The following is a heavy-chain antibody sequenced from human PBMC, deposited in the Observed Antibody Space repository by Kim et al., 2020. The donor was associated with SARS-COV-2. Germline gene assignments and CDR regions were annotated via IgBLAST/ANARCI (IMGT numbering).Heavy chain of an antibody. J-gene: IGHJ4*02. D-gene: IGHD3-22*01. CDR1: GGSISSGGYY. CDR2: IYYSGST. CDR3: ARGPQDTYYYDSSGYYYGFYLDY. V-gene: IGHV4-31*03. Sequence: SETLSLTCTVSGGSISSGGYYWSWIRQHPGKGLEWIGYIYYSGSTYYNPSLKSRVTISVDTSKNQFSLKLSSVTAADTAVYYCARGPQDTYYYDSSGYYYGFYLDYWGQGTLVTVSS.